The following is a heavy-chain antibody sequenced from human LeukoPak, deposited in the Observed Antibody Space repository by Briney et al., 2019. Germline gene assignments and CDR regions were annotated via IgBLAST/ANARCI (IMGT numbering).Heavy chain of an antibody. CDR3: VRGPFGNDAGA. J-gene: IGHJ5*02. CDR2: INHGGHT. D-gene: IGHD1-1*01. CDR1: GGSFNDYY. Sequence: SETLSLTCAVSGGSFNDYYWSWIRQSPGKGLEWIGEINHGGHTNYNPSLKSRVTMSVDTSKNQFSLNLISVNAADAAVYYCVRGPFGNDAGAWGQGTRVTVSS. V-gene: IGHV4-34*01.